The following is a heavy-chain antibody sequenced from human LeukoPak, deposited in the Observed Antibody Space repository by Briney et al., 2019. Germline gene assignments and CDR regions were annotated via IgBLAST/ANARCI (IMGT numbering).Heavy chain of an antibody. D-gene: IGHD2-21*02. J-gene: IGHJ3*02. V-gene: IGHV3-21*01. CDR2: ISSSSSYI. CDR3: ARDTTYCGGDCYSRDAFDI. CDR1: GFTFSSYS. Sequence: GGSLRLSCAASGFTFSSYSMDWVRQAPGKGLEWVSSISSSSSYIYYADSVKGRFTISRDNAKNTLYLQMNSLRAEDTAVYYCARDTTYCGGDCYSRDAFDIWGQGTMVTVSS.